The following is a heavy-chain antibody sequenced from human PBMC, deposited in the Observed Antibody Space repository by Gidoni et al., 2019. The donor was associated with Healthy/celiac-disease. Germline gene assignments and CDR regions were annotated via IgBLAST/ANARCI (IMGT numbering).Heavy chain of an antibody. D-gene: IGHD5-12*01. V-gene: IGHV4-59*01. J-gene: IGHJ2*01. Sequence: QVQLQESGPGLVKPSETLSLTCTVSGGSISSYYWSWIRQPPGKGLEWIGYIYYSGSTNYNPSLKSRVTISVDTSKNQFSLKLSSVTAADTAVYYCARDADGYNYPRYFDLWGRGTLVTVSS. CDR3: ARDADGYNYPRYFDL. CDR1: GGSISSYY. CDR2: IYYSGST.